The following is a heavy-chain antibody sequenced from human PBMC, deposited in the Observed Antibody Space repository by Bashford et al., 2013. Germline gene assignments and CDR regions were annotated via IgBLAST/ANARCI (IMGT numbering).Heavy chain of an antibody. Sequence: SETLSLTCTVSGGSINSRSYYWGWIRQPPGKGLEWIGNVFYTGAAYYSSPLKSRVTMSADTSKNQISLILDSVTAADTAVYYCAADRNIRWFDPWGQGTLVTVSS. CDR2: VFYTGAA. V-gene: IGHV4-39*01. J-gene: IGHJ5*02. D-gene: IGHD3-16*02. CDR3: AADRNIRWFDP. CDR1: GGSINSRSYY.